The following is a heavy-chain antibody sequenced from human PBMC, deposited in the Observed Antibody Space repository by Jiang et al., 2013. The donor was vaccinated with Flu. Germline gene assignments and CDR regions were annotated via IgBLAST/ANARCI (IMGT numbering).Heavy chain of an antibody. D-gene: IGHD6-13*01. CDR2: IYYSGST. CDR3: ARDLAAAGSFDY. V-gene: IGHV4-39*07. Sequence: TCTVSGGSISSSSYYWGWIRQPPGKGLEWIGNIYYSGSTYYNPSLKSRVTISVDTSKNQFSLKLSSVTAADTAVYYCARDLAAAGSFDYWGQGTLVTVSS. CDR1: GGSISSSSYY. J-gene: IGHJ4*02.